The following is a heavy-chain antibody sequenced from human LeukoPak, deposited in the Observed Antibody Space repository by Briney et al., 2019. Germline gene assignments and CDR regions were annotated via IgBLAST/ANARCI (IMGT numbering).Heavy chain of an antibody. D-gene: IGHD6-19*01. CDR1: GFTFSSYS. J-gene: IGHJ4*02. CDR2: ISSSSSYI. CDR3: ARAYSSGWSPMDNDY. V-gene: IGHV3-21*01. Sequence: GGSLRLSCAASGFTFSSYSMNWVRQAPGKGLEWVSSISSSSSYIYYADSVKGRFTISRDNAKNSLYLQMNSLRAEDTAVYYCARAYSSGWSPMDNDYWGQGTLVTVSS.